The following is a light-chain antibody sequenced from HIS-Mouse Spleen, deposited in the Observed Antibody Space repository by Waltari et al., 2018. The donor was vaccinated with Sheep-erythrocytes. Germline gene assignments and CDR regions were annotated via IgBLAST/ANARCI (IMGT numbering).Light chain of an antibody. CDR1: KLGAKY. J-gene: IGLJ2*01. CDR3: QAWDSSTVV. CDR2: QDS. Sequence: SYELTQPPSVSVSTGQTASITCSGDKLGAKYACWYHQKPGQSPVLVIYQDSKRPSGIPERFSGSNSGNTATLTISGTQAMDEADYYCQAWDSSTVVFGGGTKLTVL. V-gene: IGLV3-1*01.